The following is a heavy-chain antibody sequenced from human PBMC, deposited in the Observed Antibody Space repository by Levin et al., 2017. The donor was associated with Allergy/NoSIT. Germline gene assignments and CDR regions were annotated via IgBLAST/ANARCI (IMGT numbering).Heavy chain of an antibody. Sequence: LTGGSLRLSCAASGFTFSSYGMSWVRQAPGKGLAWVSAISGSGDSTYYADSVKGRFTISRDNSKNTLYLQMNSLRAEDTAVYYCAKCSGGSCYNAFDIWGQGTMVTVSS. CDR1: GFTFSSYG. J-gene: IGHJ3*02. CDR2: ISGSGDST. CDR3: AKCSGGSCYNAFDI. V-gene: IGHV3-23*01. D-gene: IGHD2-15*01.